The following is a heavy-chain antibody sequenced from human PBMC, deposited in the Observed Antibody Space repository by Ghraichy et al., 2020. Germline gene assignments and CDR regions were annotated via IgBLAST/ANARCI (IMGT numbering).Heavy chain of an antibody. CDR2: IYDSGST. D-gene: IGHD2-15*01. CDR1: GDSIKNYD. Sequence: SETLSLTCTVSGDSIKNYDWSWIRQSPGKGLEWIANIYDSGSTNYKTNYNPSLKSRVIMSLDTSRNQISLRLTSHTAAATALYYCARELRTAEFDNWGQGTLVTVSS. J-gene: IGHJ4*02. V-gene: IGHV4-59*01. CDR3: ARELRTAEFDN.